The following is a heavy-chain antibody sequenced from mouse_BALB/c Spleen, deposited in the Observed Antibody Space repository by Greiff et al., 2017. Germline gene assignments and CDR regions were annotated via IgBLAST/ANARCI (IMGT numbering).Heavy chain of an antibody. Sequence: EVQLQQSGAELVKPGASVKISCKASGYTFTDYNMDWVKQSHGKSLEWIGDINPNYDSTSYNQKFKGKATLTVDKSSSTAYMELRSLTSEDTAVYYCAKGSYGYDGGAWFAYWGQGTLVTVSA. CDR2: INPNYDST. D-gene: IGHD2-2*01. CDR1: GYTFTDYN. CDR3: AKGSYGYDGGAWFAY. V-gene: IGHV1-18*01. J-gene: IGHJ3*01.